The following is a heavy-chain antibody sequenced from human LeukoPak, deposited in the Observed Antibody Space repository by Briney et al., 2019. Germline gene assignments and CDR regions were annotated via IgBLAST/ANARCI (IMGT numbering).Heavy chain of an antibody. J-gene: IGHJ3*02. D-gene: IGHD3-10*01. V-gene: IGHV1-69*01. CDR3: ASLDITMVRGVIISGAFDI. CDR1: GGTFSSYA. CDR2: INPIFGTA. Sequence: ASVKVSCKASGGTFSSYAISWVRQAPGQGLEWMGGINPIFGTANYAQKFQGRVTITADESTSTAYMELSSLRSEDTAVYYCASLDITMVRGVIISGAFDIWGQGTMVTVSS.